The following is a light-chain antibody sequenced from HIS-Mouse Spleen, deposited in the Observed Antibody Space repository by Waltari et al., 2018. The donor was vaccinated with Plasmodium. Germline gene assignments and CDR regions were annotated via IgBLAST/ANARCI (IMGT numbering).Light chain of an antibody. J-gene: IGKJ5*01. Sequence: EIVMTQSPATLSVSPGERATLSCRASQRVSSNLAWYQQKPGQAPRLLIYGASTRATGIPARFSGSGSWTEFTLTISSMQSEDCAGYYCQQYNNWPPVTVGQGTRLESK. CDR1: QRVSSN. CDR2: GAS. V-gene: IGKV3-15*01. CDR3: QQYNNWPPVT.